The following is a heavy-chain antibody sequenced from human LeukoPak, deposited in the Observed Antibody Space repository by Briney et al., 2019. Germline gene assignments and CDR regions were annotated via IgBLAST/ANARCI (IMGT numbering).Heavy chain of an antibody. D-gene: IGHD3-9*01. V-gene: IGHV4-4*07. CDR3: ARIYYDILTGYYSSTGFDY. J-gene: IGHJ4*02. CDR2: IYTSGST. Sequence: SETLSLTCTVSGGSISSYYWSWIRQPAGKGLEWIGRIYTSGSTNYNPSLKSRVTMSVDTSKNQFSLKLSSVTAADTAVYYCARIYYDILTGYYSSTGFDYWGQGTLVTVSS. CDR1: GGSISSYY.